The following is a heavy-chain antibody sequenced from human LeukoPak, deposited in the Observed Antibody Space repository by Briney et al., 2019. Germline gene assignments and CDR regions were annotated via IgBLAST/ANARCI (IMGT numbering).Heavy chain of an antibody. D-gene: IGHD3-22*01. J-gene: IGHJ4*02. V-gene: IGHV1-2*02. Sequence: GASVKVSCKASGYTFTGYYMHWVRQAPGQGLEWMGWINPNSGGTNYAQKFQGRVTMTRDTSISTAYMELSRLRSDDTAVYYCARATRITMIVVGLYYFDYWGQGTLVTVSS. CDR1: GYTFTGYY. CDR3: ARATRITMIVVGLYYFDY. CDR2: INPNSGGT.